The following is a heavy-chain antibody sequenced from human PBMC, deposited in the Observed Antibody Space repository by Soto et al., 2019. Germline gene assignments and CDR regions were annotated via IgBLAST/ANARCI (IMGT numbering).Heavy chain of an antibody. CDR1: GFTFSNAW. Sequence: EVQLVESGGGLVKPGGSLRLSCAASGFTFSNAWMNWVHQAPGKGLEWVGRIKSKTDGGTTDYAAPVKGRFTISRDDSKNTLYLPMNSLKTEDTAVYYCTTAVRLDYGMDLWGQGTTVTVSS. CDR2: IKSKTDGGTT. V-gene: IGHV3-15*07. D-gene: IGHD6-19*01. J-gene: IGHJ6*02. CDR3: TTAVRLDYGMDL.